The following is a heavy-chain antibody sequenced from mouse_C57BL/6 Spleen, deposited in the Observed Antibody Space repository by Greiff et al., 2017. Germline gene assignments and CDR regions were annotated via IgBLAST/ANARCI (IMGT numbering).Heavy chain of an antibody. CDR2: IHPNSGST. V-gene: IGHV1-64*01. CDR3: ARGGYYDFYFDY. D-gene: IGHD2-4*01. Sequence: VKLQQPGAELVKPGASVKLSCKASGYTFTSYWMHWVKQRPGQGLEWIGMIHPNSGSTNYNEKFKSKATLTVDKSSSTAYMQLSSLTSEDSAVYYCARGGYYDFYFDYWGQGTTLTVSS. J-gene: IGHJ2*01. CDR1: GYTFTSYW.